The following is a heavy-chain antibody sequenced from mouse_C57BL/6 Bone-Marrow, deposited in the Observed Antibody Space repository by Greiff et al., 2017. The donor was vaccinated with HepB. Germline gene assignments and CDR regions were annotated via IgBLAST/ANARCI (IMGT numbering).Heavy chain of an antibody. CDR1: GFTFSGFW. J-gene: IGHJ2*01. V-gene: IGHV11-2*01. Sequence: EVKLMETGGGLVQPGGSRGLSCEGSGFTFSGFWMSWVRQTPGKTLEWIGDINSDGSAINYAPSIKDRFTIFRDNDKSTLYLQMSNVRSEDTATYFSCGFYGFDYWGQGTTLTVSS. CDR3: CGFYGFDY. D-gene: IGHD1-1*01. CDR2: INSDGSAI.